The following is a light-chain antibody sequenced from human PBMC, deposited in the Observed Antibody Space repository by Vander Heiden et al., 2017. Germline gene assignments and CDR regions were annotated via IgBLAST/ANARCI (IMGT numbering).Light chain of an antibody. CDR1: SSNIGAGYD. J-gene: IGLJ2*01. Sequence: QSVLTQPPSVSGAPGQRVTISCTRSSSNIGAGYDVHWSQHLPGPAPKLLIWGNSNRPSGVPDRFSGSKSGTSASLAITGLQAEDEADYYCQSYDSSLYVVFGGGTKLTVL. V-gene: IGLV1-40*01. CDR2: GNS. CDR3: QSYDSSLYVV.